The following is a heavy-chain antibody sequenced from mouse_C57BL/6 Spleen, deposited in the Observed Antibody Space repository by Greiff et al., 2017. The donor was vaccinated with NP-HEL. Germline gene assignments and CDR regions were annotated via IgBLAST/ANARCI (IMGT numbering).Heavy chain of an antibody. CDR2: ISDGGSYT. Sequence: EVQGVESGGGLVKPGGSLKLSCAASGFTFSSYAMSWVRQTPEKRLEWVATISDGGSYTYYPDNVKGRFTISRDNAKNNLYLQMSHLKSEDTAMYYCARDSNSYWYFDVWGTGTTVTVSS. V-gene: IGHV5-4*01. CDR1: GFTFSSYA. D-gene: IGHD2-5*01. CDR3: ARDSNSYWYFDV. J-gene: IGHJ1*03.